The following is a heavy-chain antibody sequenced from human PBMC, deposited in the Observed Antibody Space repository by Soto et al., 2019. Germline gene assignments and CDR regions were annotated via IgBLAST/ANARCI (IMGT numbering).Heavy chain of an antibody. CDR1: GYRFTGYA. V-gene: IGHV1-3*01. CDR3: ARGYCSSTSCQYYFDF. D-gene: IGHD2-2*01. J-gene: IGHJ4*02. CDR2: INGGNGDT. Sequence: ASVKLYCKASGYRFTGYAIHWVSQDTGQRHEWMGWINGGNGDTKYSQKFQGRVTITRDTSASTAYMELTSLGSEDTAVYHCARGYCSSTSCQYYFDFWGQGTLVTVSS.